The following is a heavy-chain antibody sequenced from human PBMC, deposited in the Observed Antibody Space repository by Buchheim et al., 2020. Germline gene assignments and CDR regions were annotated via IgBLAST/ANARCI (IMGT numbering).Heavy chain of an antibody. CDR3: AVAGQLHWRY. CDR2: ISGSDGST. CDR1: GFTFSSYD. V-gene: IGHV3-23*01. J-gene: IGHJ4*02. Sequence: EVQLLESGGGLVQPGGSLRLSCAASGFTFSSYDMSWVRQAPGKGLDWVSVISGSDGSTYYADSVKGRFTISRDNSKNKRYLQMNSLRVEDTAVYYCAVAGQLHWRYWGQGTL. D-gene: IGHD6-19*01.